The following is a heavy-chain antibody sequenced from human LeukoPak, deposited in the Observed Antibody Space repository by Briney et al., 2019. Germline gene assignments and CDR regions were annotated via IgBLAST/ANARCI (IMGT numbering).Heavy chain of an antibody. Sequence: GGSLRPSCAASGFTFSIYWMHWVRQAPGKGLVWVSRINSDETTTNYADSVKGRFTISRDNAKNTLYLQMNSLRAEDTAVYYCARDCPDAGRDAFDIWGQVIMVTVSS. V-gene: IGHV3-74*01. CDR1: GFTFSIYW. D-gene: IGHD6-13*01. CDR3: ARDCPDAGRDAFDI. CDR2: INSDETTT. J-gene: IGHJ3*02.